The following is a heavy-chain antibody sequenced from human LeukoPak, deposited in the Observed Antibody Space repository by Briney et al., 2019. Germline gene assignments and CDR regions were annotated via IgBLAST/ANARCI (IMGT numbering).Heavy chain of an antibody. J-gene: IGHJ6*02. V-gene: IGHV3-9*01. D-gene: IGHD3-10*01. Sequence: PGGSLRLSCAASGFTFDEYAMHWVRQAPGKGLEWVSGISWNSVRTAYADSVKGRFIISRDNAKNSLYLQMNSLRAEDTAFYYCAKGRSGSNYYYYGMDVWGQGTTVTVSS. CDR1: GFTFDEYA. CDR2: ISWNSVRT. CDR3: AKGRSGSNYYYYGMDV.